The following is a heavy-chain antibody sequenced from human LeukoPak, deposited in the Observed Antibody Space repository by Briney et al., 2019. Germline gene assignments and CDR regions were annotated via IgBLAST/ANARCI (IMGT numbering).Heavy chain of an antibody. D-gene: IGHD4-23*01. CDR2: INSGSSTI. V-gene: IGHV3-48*02. CDR3: ARTRSKVGTPTFDY. J-gene: IGHJ4*02. CDR1: GFTFSDYS. Sequence: GGSLRLSCAACGFTFSDYSMNWVRQAPGKGVERVSYINSGSSTIYYVDCVGGGFTISRDKDKNSLYVEKNSLRDEDTAVYHCARTRSKVGTPTFDYWGQGTLVTVSS.